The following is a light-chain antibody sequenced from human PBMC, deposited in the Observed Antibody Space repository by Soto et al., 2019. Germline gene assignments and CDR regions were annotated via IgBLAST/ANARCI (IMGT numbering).Light chain of an antibody. CDR1: QSINTY. CDR2: GIF. CDR3: QQSYSTPPT. J-gene: IGKJ2*01. V-gene: IGKV1-39*01. Sequence: DIQMTQSPSSLSASVGDRVTITCRASQSINTYLNWYQQKPGKAPKLLIYGIFSLQSGVQSRFSGSGSGTDFTLTISSLQPEDSAIYYCQQSYSTPPTFGQGTKVEIK.